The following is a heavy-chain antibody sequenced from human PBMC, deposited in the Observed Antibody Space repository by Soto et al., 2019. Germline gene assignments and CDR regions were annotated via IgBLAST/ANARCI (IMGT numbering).Heavy chain of an antibody. Sequence: GGSLRLSCAASGFTFSSYAMTWVRQAPGKGLEWVSGISGGGDSTYYADSVKGRFTISRDNSKNTLYLQMNTLRAEDTAVFYCARGIAVTGLNPHWDYWGQGTLVTVSS. CDR1: GFTFSSYA. V-gene: IGHV3-23*01. J-gene: IGHJ4*02. CDR3: ARGIAVTGLNPHWDY. D-gene: IGHD6-19*01. CDR2: ISGGGDST.